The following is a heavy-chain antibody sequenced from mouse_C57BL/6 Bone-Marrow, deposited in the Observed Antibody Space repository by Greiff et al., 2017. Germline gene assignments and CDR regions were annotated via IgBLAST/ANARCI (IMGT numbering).Heavy chain of an antibody. J-gene: IGHJ4*01. CDR1: GFTFTDYY. CDR2: IRNKANGYTT. CDR3: SRYEGYGYDYDGGGAMDY. D-gene: IGHD2-4*01. Sequence: EVKLMESGGGLVQPGGSLSLSCAASGFTFTDYYMSWVRQPPGKALEWLGFIRNKANGYTTESSASVKGRFTISRDNSQSILYLQMNARRAEDSATYYWSRYEGYGYDYDGGGAMDYWGQGTSVTVSS. V-gene: IGHV7-3*01.